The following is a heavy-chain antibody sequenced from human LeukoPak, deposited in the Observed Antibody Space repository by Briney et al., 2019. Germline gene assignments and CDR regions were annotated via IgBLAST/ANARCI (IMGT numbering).Heavy chain of an antibody. CDR2: IIPIFGTA. D-gene: IGHD6-19*01. J-gene: IGHJ4*02. V-gene: IGHV1-69*06. CDR3: ASQSRAYSSGWFDY. CDR1: GYTFTSYA. Sequence: GASVKVSCKASGYTFTSYAMNWVRQAPGQGLEWMGGIIPIFGTANYAQKFQGRVTITADKSTSTAYMELSSLRSEDTAVYYCASQSRAYSSGWFDYWGQGTLVTVSS.